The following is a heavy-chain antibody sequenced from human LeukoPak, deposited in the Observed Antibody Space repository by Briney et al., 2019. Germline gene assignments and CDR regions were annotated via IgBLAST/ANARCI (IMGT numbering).Heavy chain of an antibody. CDR1: GYSFTSYW. CDR2: IYPGDSDT. V-gene: IGHV5-51*01. CDR3: ARRGRRGGSFYYFDY. J-gene: IGHJ4*02. Sequence: GESLKISCKGSGYSFTSYWIGWVRQMPGKGLEWMGIIYPGDSDTRYSPSFQGQVTISADKSISTAYLQWNSLKASDTAMYYCARRGRRGGSFYYFDYWGQGTLVTVSS. D-gene: IGHD6-13*01.